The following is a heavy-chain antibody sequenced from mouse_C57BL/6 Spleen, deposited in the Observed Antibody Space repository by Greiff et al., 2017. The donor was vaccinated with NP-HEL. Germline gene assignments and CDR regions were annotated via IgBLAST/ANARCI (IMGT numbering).Heavy chain of an antibody. CDR3: ASAYYGSNYAMDY. CDR2: IDPANGNT. D-gene: IGHD1-1*01. V-gene: IGHV14-3*01. CDR1: GFNIKNTY. J-gene: IGHJ4*01. Sequence: EVKLQESVAELVRPGASVKLSCTASGFNIKNTYMHWVKQRPEQGLEWIGRIDPANGNTKYAPKFQGKATITADTSSNTAYLQLSSLTSEDTAIYYGASAYYGSNYAMDYWGQGTSVTVSS.